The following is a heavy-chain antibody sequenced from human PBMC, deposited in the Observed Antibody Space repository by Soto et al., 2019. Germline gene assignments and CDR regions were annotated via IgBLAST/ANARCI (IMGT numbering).Heavy chain of an antibody. D-gene: IGHD2-15*01. CDR3: ARAGLKWQKVEWFDL. CDR1: GITVSSNY. V-gene: IGHV3-66*01. Sequence: KLVESGGGVAQPGGSLRLSCAAAGITVSSNYLSWVRQAPGQGLERVSTLYSSGDTYYADSGRGRFTISRDSSKNTLCVQVCSLRVADKGVYFFARAGLKWQKVEWFDLWGQGTQVFVSS. CDR2: LYSSGDT. J-gene: IGHJ5*02.